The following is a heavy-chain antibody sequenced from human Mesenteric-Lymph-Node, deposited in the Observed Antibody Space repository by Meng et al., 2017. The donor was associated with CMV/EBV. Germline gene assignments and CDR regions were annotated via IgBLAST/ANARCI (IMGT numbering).Heavy chain of an antibody. Sequence: ASVKVSCKASGYTFTDYHIHWVRQAPGQGLEWMGWINPNTGGASFAQRFQGRVTMTRDTSISTAYLELRRLTSDDTAVYYCAKRRQELASYYSYYGMDIWGQGTTVTVSS. CDR1: GYTFTDYH. V-gene: IGHV1-2*02. D-gene: IGHD6-13*01. CDR2: INPNTGGA. J-gene: IGHJ6*02. CDR3: AKRRQELASYYSYYGMDI.